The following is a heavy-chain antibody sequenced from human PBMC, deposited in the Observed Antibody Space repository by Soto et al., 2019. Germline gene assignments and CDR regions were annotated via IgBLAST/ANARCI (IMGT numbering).Heavy chain of an antibody. V-gene: IGHV2-70*04. D-gene: IGHD6-13*01. J-gene: IGHJ5*02. CDR3: ARSIVAAGNRWFDP. CDR1: GFSLSTSGMR. Sequence: GRTLVNPTQTLTLTCTFSGFSLSTSGMRVSWIRQPPGKALEWLARIDWDDDKLYSTSLKTRLTISKDTSKNQVVLTMTNMDPVDTATYYCARSIVAAGNRWFDPWGQGTLVTVSS. CDR2: IDWDDDK.